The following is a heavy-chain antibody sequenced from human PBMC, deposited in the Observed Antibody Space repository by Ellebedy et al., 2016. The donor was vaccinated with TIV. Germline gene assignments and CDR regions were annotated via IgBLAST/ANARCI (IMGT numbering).Heavy chain of an antibody. CDR1: GFNLSSYW. J-gene: IGHJ5*02. Sequence: GESLKISCAVSGFNLSSYWMTWVRQAPGKGLEWVAKIRQEGDEIYYVESVKGRFTISRDNAKNSLFLQMNSLRVEDTAAYYCARRASYGDYAVQVNPWFDPWGQGTLVTVSS. D-gene: IGHD4-17*01. CDR3: ARRASYGDYAVQVNPWFDP. V-gene: IGHV3-7*01. CDR2: IRQEGDEI.